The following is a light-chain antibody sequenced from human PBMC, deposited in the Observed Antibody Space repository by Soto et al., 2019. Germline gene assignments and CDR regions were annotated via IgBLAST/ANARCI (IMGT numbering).Light chain of an antibody. Sequence: QSALTQPASVSGSPGQSITISCTGTSSDVGGYNYVSWYQQHPGKAPKLMIYDVSNRPSGVSNRFSGSKSGNTASLTISGLQAEDEADYYCSSYTSSSTRCLFGTGTKVTVL. CDR1: SSDVGGYNY. CDR3: SSYTSSSTRCL. J-gene: IGLJ1*01. V-gene: IGLV2-14*01. CDR2: DVS.